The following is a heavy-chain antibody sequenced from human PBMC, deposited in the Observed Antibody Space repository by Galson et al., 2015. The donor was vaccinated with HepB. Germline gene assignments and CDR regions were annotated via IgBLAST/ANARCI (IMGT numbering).Heavy chain of an antibody. D-gene: IGHD2-15*01. CDR1: GFTFSGSA. J-gene: IGHJ4*02. V-gene: IGHV3-73*01. Sequence: SLRLSCAASGFTFSGSAMHWVRQASGKGLEWVGRIRSKANSHATAYAASVKGRFTISRDDSKNTAYLQMNSLKTEDTAVYYCTGGYCSGGSCSIQDYWGQGTLVTVSS. CDR2: IRSKANSHAT. CDR3: TGGYCSGGSCSIQDY.